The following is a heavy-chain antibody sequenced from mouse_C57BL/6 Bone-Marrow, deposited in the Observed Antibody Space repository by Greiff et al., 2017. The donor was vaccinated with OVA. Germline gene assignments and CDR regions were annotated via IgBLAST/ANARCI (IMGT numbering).Heavy chain of an antibody. V-gene: IGHV5-9*01. J-gene: IGHJ3*01. Sequence: EVKVVESGGGLVKPGGSLKLSCAASGFTFSSYTMSWVRQTPEKRLEWVATISGGGGNTYYPDSVKGRFTISRDNAKNTLYLQMSSLRSEDTALYYCARHGDLLWLRPWFAYWGQGTLVTVSA. CDR2: ISGGGGNT. CDR3: ARHGDLLWLRPWFAY. D-gene: IGHD2-2*01. CDR1: GFTFSSYT.